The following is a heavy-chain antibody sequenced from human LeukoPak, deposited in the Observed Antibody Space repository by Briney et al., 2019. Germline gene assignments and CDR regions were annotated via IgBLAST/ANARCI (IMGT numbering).Heavy chain of an antibody. CDR3: ARRYSGSYYPEYFDY. V-gene: IGHV5-51*01. J-gene: IGHJ4*02. D-gene: IGHD1-26*01. Sequence: GESLKISCKGSGYSFTNYWIGWVRQMPGKGLEWMGIIWLGDSDTRYSPSFQGQVTISADKSNSIVYLQWSSLKASDTAMYYCARRYSGSYYPEYFDYWGQGTLVTVSS. CDR1: GYSFTNYW. CDR2: IWLGDSDT.